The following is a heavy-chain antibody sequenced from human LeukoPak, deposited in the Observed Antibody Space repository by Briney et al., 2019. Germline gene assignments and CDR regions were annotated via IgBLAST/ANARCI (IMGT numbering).Heavy chain of an antibody. V-gene: IGHV1-18*01. J-gene: IGHJ4*02. CDR3: ARGAPYNYYDSSGYYVDY. D-gene: IGHD3-22*01. CDR1: GYTFTSYG. CDR2: ISAYNGNT. Sequence: ASVKVSCKASGYTFTSYGISWVRQAPGQGLEWMGWISAYNGNTNYAQKLQGRVTMTTDTSTSTAHMELRSLRSDDTAVYYCARGAPYNYYDSSGYYVDYWGQGTLVTVSS.